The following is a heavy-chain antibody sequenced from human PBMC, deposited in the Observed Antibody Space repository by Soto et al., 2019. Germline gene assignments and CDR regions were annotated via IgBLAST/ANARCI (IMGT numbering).Heavy chain of an antibody. Sequence: SETLSLTCTVSGGSISSSSYYWGWIRQPPGKGLEWIGSIYYSGSTYYNPSLKSRVTISVATSKNQFSLKLSSVTAADTAVYYCARRKGLLLRGIDYWGQGTLVTVSS. CDR3: ARRKGLLLRGIDY. CDR2: IYYSGST. J-gene: IGHJ4*02. V-gene: IGHV4-39*01. CDR1: GGSISSSSYY. D-gene: IGHD2-15*01.